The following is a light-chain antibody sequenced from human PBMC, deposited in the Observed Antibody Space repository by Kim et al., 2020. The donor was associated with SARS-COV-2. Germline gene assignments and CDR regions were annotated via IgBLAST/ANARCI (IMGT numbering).Light chain of an antibody. J-gene: IGLJ3*02. CDR1: SSNVGTYNY. Sequence: QSALTQPRSVSGSPGQSVTISCTGSSSNVGTYNYVSWYQQHPGQTPKVIFYDVTQRPSGVPDRFSGSKSGNTASLTISGVQTEDEAEYYCCSYAGGPWVFGGGTQLTVL. V-gene: IGLV2-11*01. CDR3: CSYAGGPWV. CDR2: DVT.